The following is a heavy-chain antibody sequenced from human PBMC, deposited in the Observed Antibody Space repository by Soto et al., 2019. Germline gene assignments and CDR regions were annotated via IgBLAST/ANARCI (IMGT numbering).Heavy chain of an antibody. V-gene: IGHV4-30-2*01. CDR1: GGSFSGYS. CDR2: IYHSGST. CDR3: ARGQPTAFDP. D-gene: IGHD4-17*01. J-gene: IGHJ5*01. Sequence: TLSLTCAVYGGSFSGYSWSWIRQPPGKGLEWIGYIYHSGSTYYNPSLKSRVTISVDRSKNQFSLKLSSVTAADTAAYYCARGQPTAFDPWRQGTLHTISS.